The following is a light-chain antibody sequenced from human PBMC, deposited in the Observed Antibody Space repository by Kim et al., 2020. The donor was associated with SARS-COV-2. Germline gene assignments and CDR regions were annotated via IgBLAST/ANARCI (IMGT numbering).Light chain of an antibody. J-gene: IGKJ3*01. CDR3: QQRSNWPPGVT. V-gene: IGKV3-11*01. CDR1: QSVSRY. CDR2: DAS. Sequence: PGERATLSCRASQSVSRYLAWYQQKPGPAPRLLIYDASNRATGIPARFSGSGSGTDFTLTISSLEPEDFAVYYCQQRSNWPPGVTFGPGTKVDIK.